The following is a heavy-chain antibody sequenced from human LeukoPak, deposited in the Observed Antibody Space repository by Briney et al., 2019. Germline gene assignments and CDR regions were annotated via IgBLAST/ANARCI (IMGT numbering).Heavy chain of an antibody. V-gene: IGHV3-30-3*01. Sequence: GGSLRLSCAASGFTFSSYAMHRVRQAPGKGLEWVAVISYDGSNKYYADSVKGRFTISRDNSKNTLYLQMNSLRAEDTAVYYCARDFGMAARRGYFDYWGQGTLVTVSS. CDR2: ISYDGSNK. CDR3: ARDFGMAARRGYFDY. CDR1: GFTFSSYA. J-gene: IGHJ4*02. D-gene: IGHD3-3*01.